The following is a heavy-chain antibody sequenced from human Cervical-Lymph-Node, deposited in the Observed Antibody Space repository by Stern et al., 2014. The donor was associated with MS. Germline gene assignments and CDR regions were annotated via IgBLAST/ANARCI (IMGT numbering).Heavy chain of an antibody. Sequence: EQLVESGAEVKKPGASVKVSCKASGYTFTSNDIKWVRQATGQGLEWIGCIRPSSGNTEYAQRFQGRVSMTMDPSISTAYMELSSLTSEDTAVYYCTRNFAGLGVWGQGTTVTVSS. CDR1: GYTFTSND. CDR3: TRNFAGLGV. V-gene: IGHV1-8*01. J-gene: IGHJ6*02. CDR2: IRPSSGNT.